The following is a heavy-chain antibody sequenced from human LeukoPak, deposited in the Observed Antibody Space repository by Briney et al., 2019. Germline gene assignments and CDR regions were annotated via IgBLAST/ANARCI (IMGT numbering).Heavy chain of an antibody. V-gene: IGHV3-23*01. CDR1: EFTFSSYS. D-gene: IGHD2-21*02. Sequence: PGGSLRLSCAASEFTFSSYSLTSVCQAPGEVLGWGSLICSSGGTTYYADSVRRRFTISRDNSKNTLYLQMNTLRAGDTAVYYCAIEATYCTAACYSLSDYWGQGTMVTVSS. CDR3: AIEATYCTAACYSLSDY. CDR2: ICSSGGTT. J-gene: IGHJ4*02.